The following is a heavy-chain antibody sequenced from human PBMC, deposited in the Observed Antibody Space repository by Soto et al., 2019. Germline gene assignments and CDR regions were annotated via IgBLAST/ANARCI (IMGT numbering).Heavy chain of an antibody. D-gene: IGHD4-17*01. V-gene: IGHV3-48*02. J-gene: IGHJ4*02. CDR1: GFTFSSYS. CDR3: ARDMGDYGDSYFDY. CDR2: ISSSSSTI. Sequence: EVQLVESGGGLVQPGGSLRLSCAASGFTFSSYSMNWVRQAPGKGLEWVSYISSSSSTIYYADSVKGRFTISRDNAKNSLYLQMKSLRDEDTAVYYCARDMGDYGDSYFDYWGQGTLVTVSS.